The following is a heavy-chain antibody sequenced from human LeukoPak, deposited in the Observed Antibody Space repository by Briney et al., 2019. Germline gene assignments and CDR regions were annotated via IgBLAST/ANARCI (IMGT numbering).Heavy chain of an antibody. V-gene: IGHV1-18*01. CDR1: GYTFTSYG. D-gene: IGHD2-8*01. J-gene: IGHJ4*02. CDR2: ISAYNGNT. Sequence: GASVKVSCKASGYTFTSYGISWVRQAPGQGLEWMGWISAYNGNTNYAQKLQGRVTMTTDTSTSTAYMELRSLRSDDTAVYYCARARCTNGVCHLDYWGQGTLVTVPS. CDR3: ARARCTNGVCHLDY.